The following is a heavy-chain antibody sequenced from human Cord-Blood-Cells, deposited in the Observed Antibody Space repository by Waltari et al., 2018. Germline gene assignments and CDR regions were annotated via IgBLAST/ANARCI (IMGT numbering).Heavy chain of an antibody. V-gene: IGHV3-9*01. CDR3: AKDLYSSSYYFDY. CDR1: GFTFDDYA. J-gene: IGHJ4*02. Sequence: EVQLVESGGGLVQHGRSLRLSCAASGFTFDDYAMHWVRQAPGKGLEWVSGISWNSGSIGYADSVKGRFTISRDNAKNSLYLQMNSLRAEDTALYYCAKDLYSSSYYFDYWGQGTLVTVSS. D-gene: IGHD6-6*01. CDR2: ISWNSGSI.